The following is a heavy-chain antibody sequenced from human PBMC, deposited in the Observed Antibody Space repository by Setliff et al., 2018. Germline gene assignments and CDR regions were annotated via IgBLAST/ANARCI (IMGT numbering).Heavy chain of an antibody. Sequence: SETLSLTCTVSGGSVRGYYWSWIRQPPGKGLEWIGYMYYSGDTNYNPSLKSRVTISVDTSKTSLYLQMDSLRAEDTAVYYCVRRELQLRRYFDFWGQGTRVTVSS. CDR2: MYYSGDT. D-gene: IGHD1-7*01. CDR3: VRRELQLRRYFDF. CDR1: GGSVRGYY. V-gene: IGHV4-59*02. J-gene: IGHJ4*02.